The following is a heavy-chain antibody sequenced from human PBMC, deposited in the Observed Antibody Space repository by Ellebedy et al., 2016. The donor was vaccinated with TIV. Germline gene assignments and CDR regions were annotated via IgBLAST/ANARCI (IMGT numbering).Heavy chain of an antibody. J-gene: IGHJ1*01. D-gene: IGHD6-19*01. CDR2: IYYSGST. CDR3: ATPVAVAGTVYFQH. V-gene: IGHV4-39*01. CDR1: GGSISSSSYY. Sequence: MPGGSLRLSCTVSGGSISSSSYYWGWIRQPPGKGLEWIGSIYYSGSTYYNPSLKSRVTISVDTSKNQFSLKLSSVTAADTAVYYCATPVAVAGTVYFQHWGQGTLVTVSS.